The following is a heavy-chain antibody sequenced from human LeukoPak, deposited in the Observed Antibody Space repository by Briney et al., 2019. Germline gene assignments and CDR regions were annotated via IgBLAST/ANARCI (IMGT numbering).Heavy chain of an antibody. Sequence: SETLSLTCTVSGGXTTSSSYYWVWLRQPPGEGLEWIGSMFHGGSTYDNPSLKSRVTISGDTSKNQFSLKLTSVIATDTAIYYCARAFSSGYWFDPWGQGTLVTVSS. V-gene: IGHV4-39*01. CDR3: ARAFSSGYWFDP. J-gene: IGHJ5*02. CDR2: MFHGGST. D-gene: IGHD3-22*01. CDR1: GGXTTSSSYY.